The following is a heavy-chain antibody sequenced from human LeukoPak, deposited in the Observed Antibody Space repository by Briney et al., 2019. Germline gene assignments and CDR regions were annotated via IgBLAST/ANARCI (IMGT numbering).Heavy chain of an antibody. CDR2: IYYSGST. D-gene: IGHD3-10*01. V-gene: IGHV4-59*08. J-gene: IGHJ3*02. CDR1: GGSISSYY. CDR3: ASYLDNYYGSAPRASDI. Sequence: SETLSLTCTVSGGSISSYYWSWIRQPPGKGLEWIGYIYYSGSTYYNPSLKSRVTISVDTSKNQFSLKLSSVTAADTAVYYCASYLDNYYGSAPRASDIWGQGTMVTVSS.